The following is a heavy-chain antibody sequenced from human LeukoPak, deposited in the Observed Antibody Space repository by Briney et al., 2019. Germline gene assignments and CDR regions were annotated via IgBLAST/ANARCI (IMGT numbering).Heavy chain of an antibody. V-gene: IGHV3-21*01. J-gene: IGHJ4*02. CDR1: GFTFSSYS. D-gene: IGHD5-12*01. CDR2: ISSSSSYI. CDR3: ARESSNSGYDPRGFAY. Sequence: KTGGSLRLSCAASGFTFSSYSMNWVRQAPGKGLEWVSSISSSSSYIYYADSVKGRFTISRDNAKNSLYLQMNSLRAEDTAVYYCARESSNSGYDPRGFAYWGQGTLVTVSS.